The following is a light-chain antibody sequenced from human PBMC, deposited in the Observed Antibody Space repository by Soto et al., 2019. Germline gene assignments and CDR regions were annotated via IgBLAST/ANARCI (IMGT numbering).Light chain of an antibody. CDR1: QSVSSY. J-gene: IGKJ4*01. V-gene: IGKV3-11*01. Sequence: EIVLTQSPATLSLSPGERTTLSCRASQSVSSYLAWYQQKPGQAPRLLIYDASNRATGIPARFSGSGSATDFTLTISSLEPEDFAVYYCQQRSNWPLTFGGGPKLDIK. CDR2: DAS. CDR3: QQRSNWPLT.